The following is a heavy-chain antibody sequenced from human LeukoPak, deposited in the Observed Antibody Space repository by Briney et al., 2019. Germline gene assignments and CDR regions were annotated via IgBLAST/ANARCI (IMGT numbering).Heavy chain of an antibody. Sequence: SVKVSCKASGGTFSSYAISWVRQAPGQGLEWMGRIIPILGIAHYAQKFQGRVTITADKSTSTAYMELSSLRSEDTAVYYCARASVVVVVPAAWVENWFDPWGQGTLVTVSS. V-gene: IGHV1-69*04. D-gene: IGHD2-2*01. CDR2: IIPILGIA. CDR1: GGTFSSYA. J-gene: IGHJ5*02. CDR3: ARASVVVVVPAAWVENWFDP.